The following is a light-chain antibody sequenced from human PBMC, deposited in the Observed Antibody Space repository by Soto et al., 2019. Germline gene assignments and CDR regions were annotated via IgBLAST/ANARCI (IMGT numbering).Light chain of an antibody. CDR3: QKADTFPLA. Sequence: DIQMTQSPSSVSAYVGDSVTITCRASQDISRWLAWYQQKPGKAPRLLIYAASTLESGVPSRFRGSGSGKLFTLTITTLLPEDFATYYCQKADTFPLAFGGGTKLEI. CDR2: AAS. V-gene: IGKV1-12*01. J-gene: IGKJ4*02. CDR1: QDISRW.